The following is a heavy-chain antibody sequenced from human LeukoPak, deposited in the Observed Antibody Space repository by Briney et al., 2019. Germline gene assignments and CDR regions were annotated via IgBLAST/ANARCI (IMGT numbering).Heavy chain of an antibody. Sequence: GGSLRLSCAASGFTFSNAWMSWVRQAPGKGLEWVGRIKSKTDGGTTDYAAPVKGRFTISRDDSKNTLYLQMNSLKTEDTAVYYCAKYKAHYYDSSGYPFYWGQGTLVTVSS. CDR1: GFTFSNAW. CDR3: AKYKAHYYDSSGYPFY. V-gene: IGHV3-15*01. J-gene: IGHJ4*02. D-gene: IGHD3-22*01. CDR2: IKSKTDGGTT.